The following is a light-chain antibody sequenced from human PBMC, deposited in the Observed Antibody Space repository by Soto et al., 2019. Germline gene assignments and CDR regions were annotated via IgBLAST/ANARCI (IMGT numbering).Light chain of an antibody. Sequence: EVVMTQSPATLSVSPGERATLSCRASQSGNDKVAWFQQEGGQAPRLVIIGACSTATGVPARFSGSWSGREFTLTISSLQSEDFAVYYCQQYNDWPPFTFGPGTKVD. J-gene: IGKJ3*01. CDR3: QQYNDWPPFT. CDR2: GAC. CDR1: QSGNDK. V-gene: IGKV3-15*01.